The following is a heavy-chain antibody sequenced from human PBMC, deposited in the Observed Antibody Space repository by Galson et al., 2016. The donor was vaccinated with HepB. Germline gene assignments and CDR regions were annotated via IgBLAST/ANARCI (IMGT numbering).Heavy chain of an antibody. CDR3: ASDSLSGSYSSALEY. CDR1: TFIFSNYG. Sequence: SLRLSCAASTFIFSNYGMHWVRQAPGKGLEWVAIISHDGRKKYYADSVRGRFTISRDNSKNMLYLQMNSLRHEDTAVYFCASDSLSGSYSSALEYWGQGTLVTVSS. CDR2: ISHDGRKK. D-gene: IGHD1-26*01. V-gene: IGHV3-30*03. J-gene: IGHJ4*02.